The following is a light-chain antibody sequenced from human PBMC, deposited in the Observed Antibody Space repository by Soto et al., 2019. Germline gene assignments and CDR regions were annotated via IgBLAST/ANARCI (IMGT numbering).Light chain of an antibody. V-gene: IGKV1-5*03. CDR2: KAS. J-gene: IGKJ1*01. CDR1: QSINNY. Sequence: DIQMTQSPSTLSASVGDRVTITCRASQSINNYLAWYQQKPGKAPKLLIYKASTLESGVPSRFSGSGSGTEFNLSISSLQADDFATYSCQQYESFPRSFGQGTKVEIK. CDR3: QQYESFPRS.